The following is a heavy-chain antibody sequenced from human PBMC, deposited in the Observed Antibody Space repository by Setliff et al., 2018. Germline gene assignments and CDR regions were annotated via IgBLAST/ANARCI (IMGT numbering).Heavy chain of an antibody. V-gene: IGHV1-3*01. CDR3: ARGSRGFDY. CDR1: GYSLSAYV. Sequence: GASVKVSCKASGYSLSAYVMHWVRQAPGQRLEWMGWINGASGNTKYSQKFQGRVTITRDTSASTAHMELSSLRSEDTAVYYCARGSRGFDYWGQGALVTVSS. CDR2: INGASGNT. J-gene: IGHJ4*02.